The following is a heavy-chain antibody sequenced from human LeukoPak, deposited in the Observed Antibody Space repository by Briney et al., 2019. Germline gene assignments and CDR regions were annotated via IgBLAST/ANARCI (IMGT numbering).Heavy chain of an antibody. Sequence: WASVKVSCKVSGYTLTELSMHWVRQAPGKGLEWMGGFDPEDGETIYAQKFQGRVTMTEDTSTDTAYMELSSLRSEDTAVYYCARGSTVVTLYYYYGMDVWGQGTTVTVSS. D-gene: IGHD4-23*01. CDR2: FDPEDGET. CDR1: GYTLTELS. J-gene: IGHJ6*02. V-gene: IGHV1-24*01. CDR3: ARGSTVVTLYYYYGMDV.